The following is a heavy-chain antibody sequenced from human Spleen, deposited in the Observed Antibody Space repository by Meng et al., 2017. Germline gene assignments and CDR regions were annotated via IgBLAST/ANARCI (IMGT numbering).Heavy chain of an antibody. CDR3: AREDYTIGPSGPFDP. CDR1: GFTFSSYA. D-gene: IGHD3-3*01. J-gene: IGHJ5*02. Sequence: GGSLRLSCAASGFTFSSYAMHWVRQAPGKGLEWVAVISYDGSNKYYADSVKGRFTISRDNSKNTLYLQMNSLRAEDTAVYYCAREDYTIGPSGPFDPWGQGTRVT. V-gene: IGHV3-30*01. CDR2: ISYDGSNK.